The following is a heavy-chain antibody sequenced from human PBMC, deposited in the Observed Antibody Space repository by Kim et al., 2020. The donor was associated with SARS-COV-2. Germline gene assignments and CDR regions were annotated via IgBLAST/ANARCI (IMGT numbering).Heavy chain of an antibody. V-gene: IGHV3-11*05. CDR3: ARDRSYYYGSGGYYPDY. CDR1: GFTFSDYY. Sequence: GGSLRLSCAASGFTFSDYYMSWIRQAPGKWLEWVSYISSSSSYTNYADSVKGRFTISRDNAKNSLYLQMNSLRAEDTAVYYCARDRSYYYGSGGYYPDYWGQGTLVTVSS. D-gene: IGHD3-10*01. J-gene: IGHJ4*02. CDR2: ISSSSSYT.